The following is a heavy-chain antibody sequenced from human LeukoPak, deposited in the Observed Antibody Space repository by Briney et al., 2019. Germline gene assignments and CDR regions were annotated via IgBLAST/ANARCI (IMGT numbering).Heavy chain of an antibody. CDR2: FDPEDGET. CDR3: ATGVLHSSGWYY. V-gene: IGHV1-24*01. J-gene: IGHJ4*02. D-gene: IGHD6-13*01. CDR1: GYTLTELS. Sequence: ASVKVSCKVSGYTLTELSMHWVRQAPGKGLEWMGGFDPEDGETIYAQKFQGRVSMTEDTSTDTAYMELSSLRSEDTAVYYCATGVLHSSGWYYWGQGTLVTVSS.